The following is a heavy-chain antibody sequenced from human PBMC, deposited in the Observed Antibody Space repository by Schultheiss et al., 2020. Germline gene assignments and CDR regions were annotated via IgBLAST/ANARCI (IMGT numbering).Heavy chain of an antibody. CDR2: ISGSGGST. D-gene: IGHD5-18*01. V-gene: IGHV3-23*01. J-gene: IGHJ4*02. Sequence: GESLKISCAASGFTFSSYAMSWVRQAPGKGLEWVSAISGSGGSTYYADSVKGRFTISRDNSKNTLYLQMNSLRAEDTAVYYCAKDRGYSYGYGYWGQGTLVTVSS. CDR1: GFTFSSYA. CDR3: AKDRGYSYGYGY.